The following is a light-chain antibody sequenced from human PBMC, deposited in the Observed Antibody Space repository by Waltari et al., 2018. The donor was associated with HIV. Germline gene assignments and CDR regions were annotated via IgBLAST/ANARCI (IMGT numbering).Light chain of an antibody. CDR1: SSHVGSYNY. CDR2: EVT. CDR3: SSFTASGTQV. V-gene: IGLV2-14*01. J-gene: IGLJ3*02. Sequence: QSALAQPASVSGSPGQSITIPCTGTSSHVGSYNYVSWYQHHPGKAPKLMIYEVTSRPSGVSNRFSGSKSGNTASLTISGLQAEDEADYYCSSFTASGTQVFGGGTKLTVL.